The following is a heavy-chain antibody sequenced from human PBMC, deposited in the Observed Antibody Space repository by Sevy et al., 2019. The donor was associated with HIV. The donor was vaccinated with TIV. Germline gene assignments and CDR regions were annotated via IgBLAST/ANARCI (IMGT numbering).Heavy chain of an antibody. CDR1: GGSISSSSYY. CDR3: ARMYIAVAGSYTFDY. D-gene: IGHD6-19*01. V-gene: IGHV4-39*01. Sequence: SETLSLTCTVSGGSISSSSYYWGWIRQPPGKGLEWIGSIYYSGSTNYNPSLKSRVTISVDTSKNQFSLKLSSVTAADTAVYYCARMYIAVAGSYTFDYWGQGTLVTVSS. CDR2: IYYSGST. J-gene: IGHJ4*02.